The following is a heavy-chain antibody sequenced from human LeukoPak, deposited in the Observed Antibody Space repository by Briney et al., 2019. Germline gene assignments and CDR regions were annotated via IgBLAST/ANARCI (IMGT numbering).Heavy chain of an antibody. Sequence: SGGSLRLSCEASGFTFSSYAMSWVRQAPGKGLEWVSAISGSGVTTHYAGSVKGRFSISRDNSKNTLYLQMNSLRAEDAALYYCAKKVVVGATSPYSDFQDWGHGTLVTVSS. V-gene: IGHV3-23*01. CDR1: GFTFSSYA. D-gene: IGHD1-26*01. J-gene: IGHJ1*01. CDR3: AKKVVVGATSPYSDFQD. CDR2: ISGSGVTT.